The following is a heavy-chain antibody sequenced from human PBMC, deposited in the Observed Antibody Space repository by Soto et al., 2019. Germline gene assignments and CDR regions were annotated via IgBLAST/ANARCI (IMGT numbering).Heavy chain of an antibody. Sequence: TSETLSLTCAVSGGSISTYYWSWIRQPPGKGLEWIGYIYYSGTTNYNPSLKARVTISIDTSKNQFSPKLSSVTAADTAVYYCARGPLSTASSYFFDYWGQGTLVTVSS. J-gene: IGHJ4*02. CDR1: GGSISTYY. V-gene: IGHV4-59*01. CDR3: ARGPLSTASSYFFDY. CDR2: IYYSGTT.